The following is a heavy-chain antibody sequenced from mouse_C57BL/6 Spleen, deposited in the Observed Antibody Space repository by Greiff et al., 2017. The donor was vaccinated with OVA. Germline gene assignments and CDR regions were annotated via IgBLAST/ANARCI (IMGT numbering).Heavy chain of an antibody. Sequence: EVQLVESGPGMVKPSQSLSLTCTVTGYSITSGYDWHWIRHFPGNKLEWMGYISYSGSTNYNPSLKSRISITNDTSKNHFFLKLNSVTTEDTATYYCARDSQLTGVFAYWGQGTLVTVSA. V-gene: IGHV3-1*01. D-gene: IGHD4-1*01. CDR2: ISYSGST. CDR1: GYSITSGYD. J-gene: IGHJ3*01. CDR3: ARDSQLTGVFAY.